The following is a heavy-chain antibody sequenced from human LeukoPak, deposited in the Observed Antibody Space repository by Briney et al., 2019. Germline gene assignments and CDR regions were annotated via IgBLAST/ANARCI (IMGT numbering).Heavy chain of an antibody. V-gene: IGHV3-23*01. CDR3: AKVVHSGYGNNWFDP. J-gene: IGHJ5*02. CDR1: GFTFSTNT. Sequence: PGGSLRLSCLTSGFTFSTNTMNWVRQAPGKGLEWVSVISGSGGTTYYADSVKGRFTISRDSSKNTLYLQMDSLRAEDTAVYYCAKVVHSGYGNNWFDPWGQGTLVTVSS. CDR2: ISGSGGTT. D-gene: IGHD5-12*01.